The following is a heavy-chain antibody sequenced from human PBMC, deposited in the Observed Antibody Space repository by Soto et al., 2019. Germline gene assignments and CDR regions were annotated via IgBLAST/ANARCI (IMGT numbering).Heavy chain of an antibody. CDR1: GGSFSGYY. Sequence: PSETLSLSCAVYGGSFSGYYWSWIRQSPGKGLEWIGEINHSGSTNYNPSLKSRVTISVDTSKNQFSLKLSSVTAADTAVYYCGRLEGLATISYYFDYWGQGTLVTVSS. CDR3: GRLEGLATISYYFDY. V-gene: IGHV4-34*01. CDR2: INHSGST. J-gene: IGHJ4*02. D-gene: IGHD3-9*01.